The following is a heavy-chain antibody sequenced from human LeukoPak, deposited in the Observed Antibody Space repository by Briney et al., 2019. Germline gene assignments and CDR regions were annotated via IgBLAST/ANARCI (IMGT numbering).Heavy chain of an antibody. D-gene: IGHD3-22*01. CDR1: GFTFSSYW. V-gene: IGHV3-74*01. Sequence: GGSLRLSCAASGFTFSSYWMHWVRQAPGKGLVWVSRINNDGSSTNYADSVKGRFTISRDNAKNTLYLQMNSLRVEDTAVYYCARSYYYDSLDAFDIWGQGTMVTVPS. J-gene: IGHJ3*02. CDR2: INNDGSST. CDR3: ARSYYYDSLDAFDI.